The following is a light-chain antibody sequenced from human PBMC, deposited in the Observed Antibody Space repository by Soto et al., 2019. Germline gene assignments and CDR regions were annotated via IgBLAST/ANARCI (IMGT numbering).Light chain of an antibody. CDR3: QQYGSSPPLT. Sequence: EIVMTQSPSTLSVSPGGRATLSCRASQSISDTLAWYQQKPGQAPRLLIYDASSRATGIPDRFSGSGSGTDFTLTISRLEPEDFAVYYCQQYGSSPPLTFGGGTKVDIK. CDR2: DAS. V-gene: IGKV3-20*01. CDR1: QSISDT. J-gene: IGKJ4*01.